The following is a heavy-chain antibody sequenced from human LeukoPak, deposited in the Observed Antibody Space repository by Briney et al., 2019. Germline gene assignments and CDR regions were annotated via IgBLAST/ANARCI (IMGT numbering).Heavy chain of an antibody. V-gene: IGHV4-61*01. Sequence: SETLSLTCTVSGGSVSSTNDYWGWIRQPPGKRLEWVGFFSYNVHSDYNPSLNSRVTISVDTSKNQFSLRLSSVTAADTAIDYCGRVPAAGTGPDYWGQGTLVTVSS. CDR2: FSYNVHS. CDR1: GGSVSSTNDY. J-gene: IGHJ4*02. CDR3: GRVPAAGTGPDY. D-gene: IGHD6-13*01.